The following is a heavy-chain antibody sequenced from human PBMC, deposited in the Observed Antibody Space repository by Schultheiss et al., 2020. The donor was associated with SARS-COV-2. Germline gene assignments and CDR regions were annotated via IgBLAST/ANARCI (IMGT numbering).Heavy chain of an antibody. CDR1: GYSISSGYY. D-gene: IGHD1-14*01. V-gene: IGHV4-38-2*01. J-gene: IGHJ4*02. CDR2: IYHSGST. Sequence: SQTLSLTCAVSGYSISSGYYWGWIRQPPGKGLEWIGSIYHSGSTYYNPSLKSRVTISVDTSKNQFSLKLSSVTAADTAVYYCARKVEGNLFDYWGQGTLVTVSS. CDR3: ARKVEGNLFDY.